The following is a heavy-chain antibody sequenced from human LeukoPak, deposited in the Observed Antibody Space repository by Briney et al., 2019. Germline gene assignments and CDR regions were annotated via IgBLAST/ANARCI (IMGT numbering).Heavy chain of an antibody. CDR1: GYTFTSYG. CDR3: ARDPSWDYYDSSGYFTH. CDR2: ISAYNGNT. D-gene: IGHD3-22*01. V-gene: IGHV1-18*01. Sequence: ASVKVSCKASGYTFTSYGISWVRQAPGQGLEWMGWISAYNGNTSYAQKLQGRVTMTTGTSTSTAYMELRSLRSDDTAVYYCARDPSWDYYDSSGYFTHWGQGTLVTVSS. J-gene: IGHJ4*02.